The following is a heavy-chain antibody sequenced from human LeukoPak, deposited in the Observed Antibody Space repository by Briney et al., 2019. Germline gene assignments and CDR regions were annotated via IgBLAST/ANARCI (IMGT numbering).Heavy chain of an antibody. V-gene: IGHV3-74*01. CDR2: IKSDGSTT. D-gene: IGHD3-10*01. CDR3: ARDQGVGSGSYYNVPYY. Sequence: GGSLRLSCAASGFTFSSYWMHWVRQAPGKGLVWVSRIKSDGSTTTYADSVKGRFTISRDNAKNSLYLQMNSLRDEDTAVYYCARDQGVGSGSYYNVPYYWGQGTLVTVSS. CDR1: GFTFSSYW. J-gene: IGHJ4*02.